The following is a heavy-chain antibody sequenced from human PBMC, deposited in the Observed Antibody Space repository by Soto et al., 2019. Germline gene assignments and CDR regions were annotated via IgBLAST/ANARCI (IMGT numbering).Heavy chain of an antibody. D-gene: IGHD2-15*01. CDR2: IIPIFGTA. Sequence: SVKVSCKASGGTFSSYAISWVRQAPGQGLEWMGGIIPIFGTANYAQKFQGRVAITADESTSTAYMELSSLRSEDTAVYYCAESYGSGGSWSGGSNYWGQGTLFTVSP. J-gene: IGHJ4*02. CDR1: GGTFSSYA. CDR3: AESYGSGGSWSGGSNY. V-gene: IGHV1-69*13.